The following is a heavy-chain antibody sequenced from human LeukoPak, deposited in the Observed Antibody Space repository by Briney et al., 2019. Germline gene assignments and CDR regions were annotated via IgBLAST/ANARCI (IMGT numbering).Heavy chain of an antibody. CDR2: IKSKTDGGTT. CDR3: TTEIYGSGAPLSFQH. CDR1: GFTFSNAW. J-gene: IGHJ1*01. V-gene: IGHV3-15*01. D-gene: IGHD3-10*01. Sequence: PGGSLRLSCAASGFTFSNAWMSWVRQAPGKGLEWVGRIKSKTDGGTTDYAAPVKGRFTISRDDSKNTLYLQMNSLKTEDTAAYYCTTEIYGSGAPLSFQHWGQGTLVTVSS.